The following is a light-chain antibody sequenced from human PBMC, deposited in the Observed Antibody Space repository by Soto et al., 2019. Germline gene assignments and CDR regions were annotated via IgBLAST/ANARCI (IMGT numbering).Light chain of an antibody. CDR3: QQYVISVT. V-gene: IGKV3-20*01. CDR2: GAS. J-gene: IGKJ5*01. Sequence: EIVLTQSPGTLSLSPGEGATLSFRASQSISGNYLAWYQQKPGQAPRLLIYGASNRATGIPERFSGSGSGTDFTLTISRLEPQGSAIYYCQQYVISVTFGQGTRLEIK. CDR1: QSISGNY.